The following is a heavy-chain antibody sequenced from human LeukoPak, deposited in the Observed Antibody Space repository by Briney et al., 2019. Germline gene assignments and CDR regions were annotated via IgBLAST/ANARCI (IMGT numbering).Heavy chain of an antibody. Sequence: SVKDTFQASEYTVTSYYMNWVRQAPGQGLEWMGIINPSGGSTSYAQKFQGRVTMTRDTSTSTVYMELSSLRSEDTAVYYCARWGIAVAGTYFDYWGQGTLVTVSS. CDR2: INPSGGST. D-gene: IGHD6-19*01. V-gene: IGHV1-46*01. CDR1: EYTVTSYY. J-gene: IGHJ4*02. CDR3: ARWGIAVAGTYFDY.